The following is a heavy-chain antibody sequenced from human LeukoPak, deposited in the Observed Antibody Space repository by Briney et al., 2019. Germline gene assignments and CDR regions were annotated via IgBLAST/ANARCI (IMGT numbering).Heavy chain of an antibody. V-gene: IGHV3-23*01. CDR2: ISGSGSGT. J-gene: IGHJ4*02. Sequence: PGGSLRLSCATSGFTFSTYAMSWVRQAPGKGLEWVSLISGSGSGTHYADSVKGRFIISRDNSKNMLYLHMNTLRADDTAVYYCARSGTEDGYNIYFDHWGQGTLVTDSS. D-gene: IGHD5-24*01. CDR1: GFTFSTYA. CDR3: ARSGTEDGYNIYFDH.